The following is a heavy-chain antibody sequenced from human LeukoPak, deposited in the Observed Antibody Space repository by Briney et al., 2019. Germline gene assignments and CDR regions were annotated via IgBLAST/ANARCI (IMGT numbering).Heavy chain of an antibody. CDR3: ATLVATIQPYYYYYYMDV. CDR1: GYTLTELS. D-gene: IGHD5-12*01. J-gene: IGHJ6*03. Sequence: ASVKVSCKVSGYTLTELSMHWVRQAPGKGHEWMGGFDPEDGETIYAQKFQGRVTMTEDTSTDTAYMELSSLRSEDTAVYYCATLVATIQPYYYYYYMDVWGKGTTVTVSS. V-gene: IGHV1-24*01. CDR2: FDPEDGET.